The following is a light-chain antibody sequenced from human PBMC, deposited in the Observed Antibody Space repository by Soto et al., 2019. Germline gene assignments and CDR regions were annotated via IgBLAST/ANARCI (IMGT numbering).Light chain of an antibody. CDR2: GAS. CDR1: QSVSSI. V-gene: IGKV3-15*01. CDR3: QHTRA. Sequence: EIVMAQSPATLPVSPGERATLSCRASQSVSSILAWYQQKPGQAPRLLIYGASTRATGIPARFSGSGSGTEFNLTISSLQSEDFAVYYCQHTRAFGGGTKVDIK. J-gene: IGKJ4*01.